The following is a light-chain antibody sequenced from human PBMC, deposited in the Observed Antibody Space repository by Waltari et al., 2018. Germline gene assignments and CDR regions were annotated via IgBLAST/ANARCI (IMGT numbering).Light chain of an antibody. V-gene: IGKV3-20*01. Sequence: EIVLTQSPGSLSSSPGERVTLSCRASQSVSRALAWYQHKPGQAPRLLIFGASTRATGIPDRFSGSGSETDFSLTISRLEPEDFAVYYCQHYVRLPATFGRGTKVEIK. CDR3: QHYVRLPAT. CDR2: GAS. CDR1: QSVSRA. J-gene: IGKJ1*01.